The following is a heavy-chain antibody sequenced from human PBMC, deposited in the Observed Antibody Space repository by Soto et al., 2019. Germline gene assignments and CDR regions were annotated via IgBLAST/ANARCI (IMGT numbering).Heavy chain of an antibody. CDR3: TRLGIAAAGTDY. J-gene: IGHJ4*02. Sequence: WGSLRLSXAASGLTFSGSAMHWVRQASGKGLEWVGRIRSKAKSYATVYAASVKGRFTISRDDSKNTAYLQMNSLKTEDTAVYYCTRLGIAAAGTDYWGQGTLVTVSS. CDR2: IRSKAKSYAT. V-gene: IGHV3-73*01. CDR1: GLTFSGSA. D-gene: IGHD6-13*01.